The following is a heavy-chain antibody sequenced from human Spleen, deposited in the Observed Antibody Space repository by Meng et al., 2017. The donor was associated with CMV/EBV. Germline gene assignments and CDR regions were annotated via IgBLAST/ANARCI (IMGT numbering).Heavy chain of an antibody. V-gene: IGHV3-30*02. D-gene: IGHD6-19*01. CDR3: AKLGVTVAGHYLDH. J-gene: IGHJ4*02. CDR2: IRYDGSRK. Sequence: GGSLRLSCAASGFTFSSYGMHWVRQAPGKGLEWVSFIRYDGSRKLYVDSVKGRFTVSRDNSKNTLYLQMHSLRPEDTAVYYCAKLGVTVAGHYLDHWGQGTLVTVSS. CDR1: GFTFSSYG.